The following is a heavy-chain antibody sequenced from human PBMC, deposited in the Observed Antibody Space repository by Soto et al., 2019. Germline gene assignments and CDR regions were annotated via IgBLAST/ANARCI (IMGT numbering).Heavy chain of an antibody. CDR1: GGSISSGGYY. D-gene: IGHD3-9*01. CDR3: ARGIEAYRLATVYYFDY. V-gene: IGHV4-31*03. CDR2: IYYSGST. Sequence: ASETLSITCTVSGGSISSGGYYWSWIRQHPGKGLEWIGYIYYSGSTYYNQSLKSRVTISVDTSKNQFSLKLSTVTAADTVVYYCARGIEAYRLATVYYFDYWGQGTLVTVSS. J-gene: IGHJ4*02.